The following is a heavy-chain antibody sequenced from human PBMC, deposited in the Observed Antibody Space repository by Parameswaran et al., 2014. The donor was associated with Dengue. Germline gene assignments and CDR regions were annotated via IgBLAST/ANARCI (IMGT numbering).Heavy chain of an antibody. CDR2: INHSGST. D-gene: IGHD4-17*01. Sequence: ASETLSLTCAVYGGSFSGYYWSWIRQPPGKGLEWIGEINHSGSTNYNPSLKSRVTISVDTSKNQFSLKLSSVTAADTAVYYCAVYGDYGVSYYYGMDVWGQGTTVTVSS. J-gene: IGHJ6*02. CDR3: AVYGDYGVSYYYGMDV. CDR1: GGSFSGYY. V-gene: IGHV4-34*01.